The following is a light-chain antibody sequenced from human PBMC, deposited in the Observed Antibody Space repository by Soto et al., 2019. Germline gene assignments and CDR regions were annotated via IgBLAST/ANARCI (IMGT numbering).Light chain of an antibody. V-gene: IGKV1-39*01. Sequence: DIQMTQSPSSLSASVGDRVTITCRASQSISSYLNWYQQKPGKAPTLLIYAASSLQSGVPSRFSGSGSGTDFTLTISSLQPEDFATYYCQQSYSTPPEGAFGPGTKVDIK. J-gene: IGKJ3*01. CDR3: QQSYSTPPEGA. CDR2: AAS. CDR1: QSISSY.